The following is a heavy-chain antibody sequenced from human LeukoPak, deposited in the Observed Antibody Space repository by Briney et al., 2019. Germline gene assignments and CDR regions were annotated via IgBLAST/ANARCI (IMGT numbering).Heavy chain of an antibody. CDR2: LFGGGTA. CDR3: ARGGHSMIVAFDI. CDR1: GSIVNTNY. D-gene: IGHD3-22*01. V-gene: IGHV3-53*01. J-gene: IGHJ3*02. Sequence: GGSLRLSCAASGSIVNTNYMTWVRQAPGKGLEWVSLLFGGGTAYYADSVKGRFTISRDISKNTLYLQMNSLRVEDTAVYYCARGGHSMIVAFDIWGRGTMVTVSS.